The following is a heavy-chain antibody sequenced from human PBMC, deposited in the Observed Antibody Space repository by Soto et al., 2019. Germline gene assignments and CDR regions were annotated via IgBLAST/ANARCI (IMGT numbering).Heavy chain of an antibody. J-gene: IGHJ5*02. Sequence: ASVKVSCKASGYTFIDYYIHWLRQAPGQGPEWMGWIIPKSGDTKYSEKFQGRVAMTRDTSINTAYMEMTSLRSDDTAVYYCAGGCYDSSGFFQARWFGPWGQGTLVTVSS. CDR3: AGGCYDSSGFFQARWFGP. CDR1: GYTFIDYY. CDR2: IIPKSGDT. D-gene: IGHD3-22*01. V-gene: IGHV1-2*02.